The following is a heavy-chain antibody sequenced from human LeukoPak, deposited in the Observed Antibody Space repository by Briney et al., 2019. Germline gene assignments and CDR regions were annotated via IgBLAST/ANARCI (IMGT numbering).Heavy chain of an antibody. V-gene: IGHV1-2*02. CDR3: ARAQYYYDSSGYSTLDY. CDR1: GYTFTGYY. Sequence: ASVKVSCKASGYTFTGYYMHWVRQAPGQGLEWMGWINPNSGGTDYAQKFQGRVTMTRDTSISTAYMELSRLRSEDTAVYYCARAQYYYDSSGYSTLDYWGQGTLVTVSS. CDR2: INPNSGGT. J-gene: IGHJ4*02. D-gene: IGHD3-22*01.